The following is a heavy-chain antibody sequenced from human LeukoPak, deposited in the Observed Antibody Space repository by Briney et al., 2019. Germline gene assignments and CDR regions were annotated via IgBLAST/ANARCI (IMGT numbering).Heavy chain of an antibody. CDR1: GFTFSSYG. CDR2: ISYDGSNK. CDR3: AKAHRTGGLDFDY. J-gene: IGHJ4*02. Sequence: GGSLRLSCVASGFTFSSYGMHWVRQAPGKGLEWVAVISYDGSNKYYADSVKGRFTISRDNSKNTLYLQMNSLRAEDTAVYYCAKAHRTGGLDFDYWGQGTLVTVSS. V-gene: IGHV3-30*18. D-gene: IGHD2-8*02.